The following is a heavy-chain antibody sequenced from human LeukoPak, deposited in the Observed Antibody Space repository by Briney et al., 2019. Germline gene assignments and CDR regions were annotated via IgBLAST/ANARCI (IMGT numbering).Heavy chain of an antibody. J-gene: IGHJ6*04. V-gene: IGHV4-31*03. CDR3: ARYCSSTSCTYYYYYGMDV. CDR1: GGSLSSGGYY. CDR2: IYYSGST. Sequence: PSETLSLTCTVSGGSLSSGGYYWSWIRQHPGKGLEWIGYIYYSGSTYYNPSLKSRVTISVDTSKNQFSLKLSSVTAADTAVYYCARYCSSTSCTYYYYYGMDVWGKGTTVIVSS. D-gene: IGHD2-2*01.